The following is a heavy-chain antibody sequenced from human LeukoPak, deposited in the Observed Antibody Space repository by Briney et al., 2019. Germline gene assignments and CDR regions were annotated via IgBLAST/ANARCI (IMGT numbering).Heavy chain of an antibody. Sequence: ASVKVSCKASGYTFTSYGISWVRQAPGQGLEWMGWINPNSGGTNYAQKFQGRVTMTRDTSISTAYMELSRLRSDDTAVYYCARHAVVTPFDYWGQGTLVTVSS. CDR2: INPNSGGT. CDR1: GYTFTSYG. J-gene: IGHJ4*02. CDR3: ARHAVVTPFDY. D-gene: IGHD4-23*01. V-gene: IGHV1-2*02.